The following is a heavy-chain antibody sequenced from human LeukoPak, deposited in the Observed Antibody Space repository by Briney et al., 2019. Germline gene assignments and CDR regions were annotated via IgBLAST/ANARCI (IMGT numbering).Heavy chain of an antibody. D-gene: IGHD5-18*01. Sequence: GASVKVSCKASGYTFTSYGISCVRQAPGQGLEWMGWMNPNSGNTGYAQKFQGRVTMTRNTSISTAYMELSSLRSEDTAVYYCARGFVRARGYSKRYSRLLDYWGQGTLVTVSS. CDR2: MNPNSGNT. CDR1: GYTFTSYG. V-gene: IGHV1-8*02. CDR3: ARGFVRARGYSKRYSRLLDY. J-gene: IGHJ4*02.